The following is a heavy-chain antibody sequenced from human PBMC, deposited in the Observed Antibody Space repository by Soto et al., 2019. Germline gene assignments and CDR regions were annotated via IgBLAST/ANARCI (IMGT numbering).Heavy chain of an antibody. Sequence: SETLSLTCTVSGGSISSYCWSWIRQPPGKGLEWIGYIYYSGSTNYNPSLKSRVTISVGTSKNQFSLKLSSVTAADTAVYYCASTRTAIDNWFDPWGQGTLVTVSS. D-gene: IGHD5-18*01. V-gene: IGHV4-59*01. CDR3: ASTRTAIDNWFDP. J-gene: IGHJ5*02. CDR2: IYYSGST. CDR1: GGSISSYC.